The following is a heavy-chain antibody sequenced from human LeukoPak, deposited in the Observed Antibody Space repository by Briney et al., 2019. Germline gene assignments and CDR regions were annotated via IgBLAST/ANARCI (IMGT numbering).Heavy chain of an antibody. J-gene: IGHJ3*02. CDR3: ATGSGSYLRGAFDI. Sequence: SETLSLTCTVSGGSISSYYWSWIRQPPGKGLEWIGYIYYSGSTNYNPSLKSRVTISVYTSKSQFSLKLSSVTAADTAVYYCATGSGSYLRGAFDIWGQGTMVTVSS. CDR1: GGSISSYY. V-gene: IGHV4-59*01. D-gene: IGHD1-26*01. CDR2: IYYSGST.